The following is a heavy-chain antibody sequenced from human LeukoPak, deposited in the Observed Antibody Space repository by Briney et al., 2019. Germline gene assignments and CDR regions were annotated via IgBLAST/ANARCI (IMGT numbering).Heavy chain of an antibody. Sequence: GGSLRLSCVASGFTFSDYYMSWIRQAPGKGLECISYVSRGGNTIYYADSVKGRFTVSRANTKNSLYLQMNSLRAEDTAVYYCAREDYYYGMDVWGQGTTVTVSS. CDR1: GFTFSDYY. CDR2: VSRGGNTI. J-gene: IGHJ6*02. V-gene: IGHV3-11*01. CDR3: AREDYYYGMDV.